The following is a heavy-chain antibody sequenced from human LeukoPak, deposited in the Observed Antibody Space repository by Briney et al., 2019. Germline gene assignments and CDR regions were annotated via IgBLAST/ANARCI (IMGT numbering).Heavy chain of an antibody. J-gene: IGHJ4*02. CDR1: GFTFSSFW. D-gene: IGHD3-22*01. CDR2: ISTDGSIT. CDR3: ARFMEDDSSGYDY. V-gene: IGHV3-74*01. Sequence: GGSLRLSCAASGFTFSSFWMHWVRQAPGKGLVWVSRISTDGSITNYADSVKGRFTISRDNAKNTLYLQMNSLRAEDTAVYYCARFMEDDSSGYDYWGQGTLVTVSS.